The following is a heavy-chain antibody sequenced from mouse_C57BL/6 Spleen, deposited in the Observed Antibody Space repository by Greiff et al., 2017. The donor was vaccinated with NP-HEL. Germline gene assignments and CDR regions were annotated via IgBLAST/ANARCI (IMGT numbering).Heavy chain of an antibody. CDR3: ARNPLDYGSSHWYFDV. J-gene: IGHJ1*03. D-gene: IGHD1-1*01. V-gene: IGHV1-82*01. CDR1: GYASSSSW. CDR2: IYPGVGDT. Sequence: QVQLQQSGPELVKPGASVKISCKASGYASSSSWMNWVKQRPGKGLEWIGRIYPGVGDTNYNGKFRGKATLTADKSSSTAYLQLSRLTSEDSAVYFCARNPLDYGSSHWYFDVWGTGTTVTVSS.